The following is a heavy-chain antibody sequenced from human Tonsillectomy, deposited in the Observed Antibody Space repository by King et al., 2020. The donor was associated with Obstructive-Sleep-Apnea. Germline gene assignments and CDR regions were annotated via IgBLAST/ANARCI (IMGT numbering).Heavy chain of an antibody. D-gene: IGHD5-18*01. CDR2: INPNSGGT. V-gene: IGHV1-2*02. CDR1: GYTFTAYY. CDR3: ARDHSPDIVGYSYGYWGY. Sequence: EQLVQSGAEVKKPGASVKVSCKASGYTFTAYYIHWVRQAPGQGLEWMGWINPNSGGTNYAQKFQGRVIMTRDASISTAYMELSRLRSDDTAVYYCARDHSPDIVGYSYGYWGYWGQGTLVTVSS. J-gene: IGHJ4*02.